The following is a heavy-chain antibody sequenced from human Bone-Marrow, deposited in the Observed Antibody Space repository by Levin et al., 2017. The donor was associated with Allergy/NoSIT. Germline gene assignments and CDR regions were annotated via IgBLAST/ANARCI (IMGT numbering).Heavy chain of an antibody. D-gene: IGHD2/OR15-2a*01. Sequence: GGSLRLSCAASGFTFSSHAMHWVRQAPGKGLEWVTLIWFDGSQQFYADSVKGRFTISRDNSNNTLYLEMNSLRAEDTAVYYCARSGLENTFDVWGQGTMVAVSS. J-gene: IGHJ3*01. CDR2: IWFDGSQQ. CDR3: ARSGLENTFDV. V-gene: IGHV3-33*01. CDR1: GFTFSSHA.